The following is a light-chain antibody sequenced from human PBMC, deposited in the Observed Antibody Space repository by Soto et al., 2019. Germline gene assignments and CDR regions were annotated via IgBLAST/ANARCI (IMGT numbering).Light chain of an antibody. Sequence: EIVMTQSPATLSVSPGERATLSCRASESVSGNLAWYQQTPGQAPRRLILDASTRAIGIPARFSGSGSGTDFTLTISSLEPEDFAVYYCQQRSNWPPITFGPGTRVDIK. J-gene: IGKJ3*01. CDR3: QQRSNWPPIT. V-gene: IGKV3-11*01. CDR2: DAS. CDR1: ESVSGN.